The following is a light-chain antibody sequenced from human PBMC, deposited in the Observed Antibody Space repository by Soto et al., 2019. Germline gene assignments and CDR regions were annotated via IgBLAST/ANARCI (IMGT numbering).Light chain of an antibody. V-gene: IGKV3-20*01. CDR2: GTS. CDR1: QSVSRTN. Sequence: EIVLTQSPGTLSLSPGERATLSCRASQSVSRTNLAWYQQKPGQAPRLLIYGTSSRATGIPDRFSGSGSGTDFTLTISRLEPEDFAVYYCQQYGNSPITFGQGTRLEIK. CDR3: QQYGNSPIT. J-gene: IGKJ5*01.